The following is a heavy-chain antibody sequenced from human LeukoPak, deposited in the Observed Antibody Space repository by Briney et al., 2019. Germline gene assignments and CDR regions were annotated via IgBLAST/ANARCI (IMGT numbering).Heavy chain of an antibody. CDR1: GFTFSSYG. J-gene: IGHJ6*03. Sequence: GGSLRLSCAASGFTFSSYGMHWVRQAPGKGLEWVAVISYDGSNKYYADSVKGRFTISRDNSKNTLYLQMNSLRAEDTAVYYCAKVGIYCSSTSCSKSPYYYYYMGVWGKGTTVTVSS. D-gene: IGHD2-2*01. V-gene: IGHV3-30*18. CDR2: ISYDGSNK. CDR3: AKVGIYCSSTSCSKSPYYYYYMGV.